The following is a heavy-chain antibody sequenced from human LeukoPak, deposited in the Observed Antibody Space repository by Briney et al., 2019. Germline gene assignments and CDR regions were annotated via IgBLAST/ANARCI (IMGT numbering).Heavy chain of an antibody. D-gene: IGHD3-22*01. CDR3: TKASKNYYDSSGYYWFGYYYMDV. CDR2: ISSSSSYI. J-gene: IGHJ6*03. Sequence: GGSLRLSCAASGFTFSSYSMNWVRQAPGKGLEWVSSISSSSSYIYYADSVKGRFTISRDNAKNSLYLQMNSLRAEDTAIYYCTKASKNYYDSSGYYWFGYYYMDVWGKGTTVTISS. V-gene: IGHV3-21*01. CDR1: GFTFSSYS.